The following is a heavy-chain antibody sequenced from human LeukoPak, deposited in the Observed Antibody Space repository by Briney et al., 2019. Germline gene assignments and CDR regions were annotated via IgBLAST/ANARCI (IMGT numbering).Heavy chain of an antibody. Sequence: ASVKVSCKASGGTFSSYAISWVRQAPGQGLEWMGRIIPILGIANYAQKFQGRVTITADKSTSTAYMELSSLRSEDTAVYYCARDQEQWGRWLKANGGNYFDYWGQGTLVTVSS. J-gene: IGHJ4*02. CDR2: IIPILGIA. CDR1: GGTFSSYA. D-gene: IGHD5-24*01. CDR3: ARDQEQWGRWLKANGGNYFDY. V-gene: IGHV1-69*04.